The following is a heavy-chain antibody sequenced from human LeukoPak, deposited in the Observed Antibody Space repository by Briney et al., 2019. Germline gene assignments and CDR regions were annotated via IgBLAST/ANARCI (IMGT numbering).Heavy chain of an antibody. CDR2: IYYSGST. D-gene: IGHD3-3*02. Sequence: SETLSLTCTVSGGSISSGGYYWSWIRQHPGKGLEWIGYIYYSGSTYYNPSLKSRVTISVDTSKNQFSLKLSSVTAADTAVYYCARASIGSQSYYYYYYGMDVWGQGTTVTVSS. J-gene: IGHJ6*02. CDR3: ARASIGSQSYYYYYYGMDV. CDR1: GGSISSGGYY. V-gene: IGHV4-31*03.